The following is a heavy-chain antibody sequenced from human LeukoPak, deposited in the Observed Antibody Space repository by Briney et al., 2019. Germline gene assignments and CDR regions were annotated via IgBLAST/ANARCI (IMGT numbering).Heavy chain of an antibody. CDR3: ASINPTGTWGY. V-gene: IGHV4-34*01. CDR1: GGSFSGYY. J-gene: IGHJ4*02. D-gene: IGHD1-1*01. Sequence: PSETLSLTCAVYGGSFSGYYWSWIRQPPGKGLEWIGEINHSGSTNYNPSLKSRVTISVGTSKNQFSLKLSSVTAADTAVYYCASINPTGTWGYWGQGTLVTVSS. CDR2: INHSGST.